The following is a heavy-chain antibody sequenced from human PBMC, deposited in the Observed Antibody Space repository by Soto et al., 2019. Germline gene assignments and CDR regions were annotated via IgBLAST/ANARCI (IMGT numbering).Heavy chain of an antibody. V-gene: IGHV4-59*01. CDR3: AKSMPYGAYYYYGMDV. D-gene: IGHD2-2*01. J-gene: IGHJ6*02. Sequence: PSETLSLNCTVSGGSLSSYYWSWIRQPPGKGLEWMGYIYYSGSTNYNPPLKSRVTISVDTSKNQFSLKLSSVTAADTAVYYRAKSMPYGAYYYYGMDVWGQGTTVTVSS. CDR2: IYYSGST. CDR1: GGSLSSYY.